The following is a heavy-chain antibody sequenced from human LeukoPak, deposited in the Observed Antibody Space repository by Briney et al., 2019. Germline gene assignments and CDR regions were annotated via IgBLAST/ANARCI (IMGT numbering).Heavy chain of an antibody. J-gene: IGHJ5*02. Sequence: SETLSLTCTVSGASIRNYYWSWIRQPPGKGLERIGYVSNNGHTNKNPLLESRVTISEVTSKNQFSLKLSSVTAADTAVYYCAKHYFYESTGPSWLDPWGPGTLVTVSS. CDR2: VSNNGHT. D-gene: IGHD3-22*01. CDR1: GASIRNYY. CDR3: AKHYFYESTGPSWLDP. V-gene: IGHV4-59*08.